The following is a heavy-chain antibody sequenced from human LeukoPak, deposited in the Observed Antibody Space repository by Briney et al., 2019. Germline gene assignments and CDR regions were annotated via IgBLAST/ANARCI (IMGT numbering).Heavy chain of an antibody. D-gene: IGHD4-17*01. V-gene: IGHV3-21*01. CDR3: ARDGAVTNGRYFDY. J-gene: IGHJ4*02. CDR2: ISSSSSYI. Sequence: GGSLRLSCAASGFTFSTYSMNWVRQAPGKVLEWVSSISSSSSYIYYGVSVKGRFTISRDNAKNSLYLQMNSLRAEDTAVYYCARDGAVTNGRYFDYWGQGTLVTVSS. CDR1: GFTFSTYS.